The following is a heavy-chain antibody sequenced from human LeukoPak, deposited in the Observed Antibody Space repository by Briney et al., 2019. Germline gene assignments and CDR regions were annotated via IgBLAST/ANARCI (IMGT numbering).Heavy chain of an antibody. Sequence: EASETLSLTCTVSGGSISSGSYYWSWIWQPAGKGLEWIGRIYTSGSTNYNPSLKSRVTISVDTSKNQFSLKLSSVTAADTAVYYCARGRSLYSSSWYGLPAYYMDVWGKGTTVTVSS. CDR1: GGSISSGSYY. V-gene: IGHV4-61*02. D-gene: IGHD6-13*01. CDR2: IYTSGST. J-gene: IGHJ6*03. CDR3: ARGRSLYSSSWYGLPAYYMDV.